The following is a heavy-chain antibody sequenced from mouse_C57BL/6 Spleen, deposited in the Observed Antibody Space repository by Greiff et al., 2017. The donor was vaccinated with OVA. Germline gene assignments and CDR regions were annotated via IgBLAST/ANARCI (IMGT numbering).Heavy chain of an antibody. V-gene: IGHV1-19*01. J-gene: IGHJ1*03. CDR2: INPYNGGT. Sequence: VQLKQSGPVLVKPGASVKMSCKASGYTFTDYYMNWVKQSHGKSLEWIGVINPYNGGTSYNQKFKGKATLTVDKSSSTAYMELNSLTSEDSAVYYCARREGLYDYDGGYFDVWGTGTTVTVSS. CDR1: GYTFTDYY. D-gene: IGHD2-4*01. CDR3: ARREGLYDYDGGYFDV.